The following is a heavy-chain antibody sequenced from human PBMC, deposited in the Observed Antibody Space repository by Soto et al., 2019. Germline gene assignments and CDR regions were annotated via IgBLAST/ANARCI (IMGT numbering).Heavy chain of an antibody. CDR3: ARVNVTLDF. CDR2: IHYSGNA. V-gene: IGHV4-39*01. D-gene: IGHD2-21*02. J-gene: IGHJ4*02. CDR1: GGSINTYNLF. Sequence: QWQLQESGPGLVGPSETLSLTCTVSGGSINTYNLFWAWIRQPPGKGLEWIASIHYSGNAYYNPSPTXRXTXPRDTSKNRVSLELSAVTAADTAVYYCARVNVTLDFWGQGTLVTVSS.